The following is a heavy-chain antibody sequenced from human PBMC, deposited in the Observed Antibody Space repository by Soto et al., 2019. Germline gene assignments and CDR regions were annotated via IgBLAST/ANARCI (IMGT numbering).Heavy chain of an antibody. D-gene: IGHD3-3*01. Sequence: XGSLRVSCAASGFTFSSYSMHWVRQAPGKGLEWVAVISYDGSNKYYADSVKGRFTISRDNSKNTLYLQMNSLRAEDTAVYYCARDKVPDYDFWSGYYGPYYYYGMDVWGQGTTVTVSS. CDR2: ISYDGSNK. CDR3: ARDKVPDYDFWSGYYGPYYYYGMDV. V-gene: IGHV3-30-3*01. CDR1: GFTFSSYS. J-gene: IGHJ6*02.